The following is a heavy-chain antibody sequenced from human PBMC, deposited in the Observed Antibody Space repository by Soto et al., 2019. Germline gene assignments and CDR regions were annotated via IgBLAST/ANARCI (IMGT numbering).Heavy chain of an antibody. CDR1: GYTFTTYD. V-gene: IGHV1-8*01. Sequence: GASVKVSCKASGYTFTTYDINWVRQATGQGLEWMGWMNPNTGNTAYAQKFQGRVTMTRNTSISTAYMELSGLTSEDTAVYYCARVVGALGHWFDPWGQGTLVTVSS. J-gene: IGHJ5*02. D-gene: IGHD1-26*01. CDR2: MNPNTGNT. CDR3: ARVVGALGHWFDP.